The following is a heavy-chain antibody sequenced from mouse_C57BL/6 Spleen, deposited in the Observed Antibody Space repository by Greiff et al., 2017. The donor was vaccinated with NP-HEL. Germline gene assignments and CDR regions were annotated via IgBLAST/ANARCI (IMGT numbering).Heavy chain of an antibody. V-gene: IGHV3-6*01. CDR1: GYSITSGYY. J-gene: IGHJ2*01. Sequence: DVKLQESGPGLVKPSQSLSLTCSVTGYSITSGYYWNWIRQFPGNKLEWMGYISYDGSNNYNPSLKNRISITRDTSKNQFFLKLNSVTTEDTATYYCARDQNGIDYWGQGTTLTVSS. CDR3: ARDQNGIDY. D-gene: IGHD1-1*01. CDR2: ISYDGSN.